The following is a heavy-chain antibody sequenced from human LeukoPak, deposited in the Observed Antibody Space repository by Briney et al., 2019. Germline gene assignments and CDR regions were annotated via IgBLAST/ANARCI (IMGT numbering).Heavy chain of an antibody. CDR2: IYYSGST. Sequence: SETLSLTCTVSGGSISSYYWSWIRQPPGKGLEWIGYIYYSGSTNYNPSLKSGVTISVDTYKNQFSLKRSSVTAADTAVYYCARAMKQFRDDAFDIWGQGTMVTVSS. J-gene: IGHJ3*02. D-gene: IGHD3-10*01. CDR3: ARAMKQFRDDAFDI. V-gene: IGHV4-59*01. CDR1: GGSISSYY.